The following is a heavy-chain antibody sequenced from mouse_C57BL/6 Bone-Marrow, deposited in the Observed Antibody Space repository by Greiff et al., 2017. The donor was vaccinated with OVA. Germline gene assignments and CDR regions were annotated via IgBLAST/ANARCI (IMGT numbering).Heavy chain of an antibody. CDR3: ARRYYGSSYWYFDV. D-gene: IGHD1-1*01. J-gene: IGHJ1*03. CDR1: GFTFSDYY. Sequence: EVKLVESGGGLVQPGGSLKLSCAASGFTFSDYYMYWVRQTPEKRLEWVAYISHGGGSTDYPDTVKGRFTISRDNAKNTLYLQMSRLKSEDTAMYYGARRYYGSSYWYFDVWGTGTTVTVSS. CDR2: ISHGGGST. V-gene: IGHV5-12*01.